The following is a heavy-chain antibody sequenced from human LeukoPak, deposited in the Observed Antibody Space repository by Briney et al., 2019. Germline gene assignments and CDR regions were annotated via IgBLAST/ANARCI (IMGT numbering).Heavy chain of an antibody. CDR3: ATGGTSSWSDFDY. CDR1: GFIFSSYA. Sequence: GGSLRLSCAASGFIFSSYAMHWVRQTPGNGLEWLAVMSYDGSSKFYVDSVKGRFTISRDNSRNTLYLQMDSLRAEDTAVYCCATGGTSSWSDFDYWGQGALVTVSP. D-gene: IGHD6-13*01. V-gene: IGHV3-30-3*01. J-gene: IGHJ4*02. CDR2: MSYDGSSK.